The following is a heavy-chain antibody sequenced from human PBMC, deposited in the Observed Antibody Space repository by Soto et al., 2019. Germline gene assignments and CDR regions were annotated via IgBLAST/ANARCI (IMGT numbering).Heavy chain of an antibody. D-gene: IGHD1-1*01. CDR3: ARTGDGHHDFLDY. Sequence: QMHLVESGGGLVKPGGSLRLSCEASGFTFSNHYMAWIRQAPGKGLEWVSYISTSGTSTFYADSVKGRFTISRDNAKDSLFLQMNSLRVDDTAVYYCARTGDGHHDFLDYWGQGALVSVSS. V-gene: IGHV3-11*04. J-gene: IGHJ4*02. CDR2: ISTSGTST. CDR1: GFTFSNHY.